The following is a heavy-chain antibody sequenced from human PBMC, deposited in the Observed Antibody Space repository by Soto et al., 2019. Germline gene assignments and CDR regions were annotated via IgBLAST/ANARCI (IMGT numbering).Heavy chain of an antibody. J-gene: IGHJ6*02. CDR1: GGTFSSYA. Sequence: ASVKVSCKASGGTFSSYAISWVRQAPGQGLEWMGGIIPIFGTANYAQKFQGRVTITADESTSTAYMELSSLRSEDTAVYYCARDNAVTTREYYHGMDVWGQGTTVTVSS. CDR3: ARDNAVTTREYYHGMDV. V-gene: IGHV1-69*13. D-gene: IGHD4-17*01. CDR2: IIPIFGTA.